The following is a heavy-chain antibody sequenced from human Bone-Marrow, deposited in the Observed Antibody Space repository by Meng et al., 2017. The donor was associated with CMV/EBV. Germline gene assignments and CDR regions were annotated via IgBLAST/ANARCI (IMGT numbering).Heavy chain of an antibody. CDR2: IKRDADGGTR. D-gene: IGHD3-22*01. CDR3: TTSHYYDNPYDY. CDR1: GFTFSYAW. V-gene: IGHV3-15*01. Sequence: GESLKISCAASGFTFSYAWMTWVRQAPGKGLEWVARIKRDADGGTREYAAPVKGRFTISRDDPKNSLFLQMNTLKSEDTAVYYCTTSHYYDNPYDYWGQGTLVTVSS. J-gene: IGHJ4*02.